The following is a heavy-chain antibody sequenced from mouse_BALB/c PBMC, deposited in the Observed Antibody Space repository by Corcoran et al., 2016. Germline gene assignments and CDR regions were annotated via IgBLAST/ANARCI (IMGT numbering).Heavy chain of an antibody. CDR3: AAIYDGYAMDY. J-gene: IGHJ4*01. V-gene: IGHV3-6*02. Sequence: DVQLQESGPGLVKTSQSLSLTCSVTGYSITSGYYWNWIRQFPGNKLEWMGYISYDGSNNYNPSLKNRISITRDTSKNQFFLKLNSVTTEDTATYYCAAIYDGYAMDYWGQGTSVTVSS. D-gene: IGHD2-3*01. CDR2: ISYDGSN. CDR1: GYSITSGYY.